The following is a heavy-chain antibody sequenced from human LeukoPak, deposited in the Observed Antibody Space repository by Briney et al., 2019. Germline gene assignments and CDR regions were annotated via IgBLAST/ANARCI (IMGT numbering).Heavy chain of an antibody. J-gene: IGHJ4*02. CDR3: ATAGGRTWEPLGGLFDY. CDR2: ISGSGGST. CDR1: GFIFSSYA. V-gene: IGHV3-23*01. Sequence: GGSLRLSCAASGFIFSSYAMSWVRQAPGKGLEWVSAISGSGGSTYYADSVKGRFTISRDNSKNTLYLQMNSLRAEDTAVYYCATAGGRTWEPLGGLFDYWGQGTLVTVSS. D-gene: IGHD1-26*01.